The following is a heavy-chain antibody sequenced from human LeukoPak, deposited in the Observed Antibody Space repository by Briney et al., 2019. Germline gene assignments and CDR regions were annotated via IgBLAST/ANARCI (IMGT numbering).Heavy chain of an antibody. J-gene: IGHJ4*02. Sequence: GGSLRLSCAASGFTFSTLNWVRQAPGKGLEWVSSISSSGSSKYYADSLKGRFTISRDNAKNSLYLQMNSLRAEDTALYYCARMGYSSTLPDCWGQGTLVTVSS. CDR1: GFTFST. CDR3: ARMGYSSTLPDC. D-gene: IGHD6-13*01. CDR2: ISSSGSSK. V-gene: IGHV3-21*01.